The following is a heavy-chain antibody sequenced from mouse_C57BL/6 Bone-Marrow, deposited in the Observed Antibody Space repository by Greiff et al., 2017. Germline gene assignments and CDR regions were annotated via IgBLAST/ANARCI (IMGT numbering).Heavy chain of an antibody. CDR2: GKGLEWIG. Sequence: QVQLQQSGPELARPWASVKISCQAFYTFSRRVHFAIRDTNYWMNWVKQRPGKGLEWIGQIYPGDGDTNYNGKFKGTATLTADKSSSTAYMQLSSLTSEDAAVYVCARRRGRGRLMDDWGQGTSVTVSS. CDR3: SEDAAVYVCARRRGRGRLMDD. J-gene: IGHJ4*01. V-gene: IGHV1-80*01. D-gene: IGHD3-2*02. CDR1: YTFSR.